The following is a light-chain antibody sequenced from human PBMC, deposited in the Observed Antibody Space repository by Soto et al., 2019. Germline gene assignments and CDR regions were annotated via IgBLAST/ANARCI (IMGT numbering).Light chain of an antibody. CDR2: GAS. CDR3: QQYNNWSPYT. Sequence: EIVMTQSPATLSVSPGERATLSCRASQSVSSNLAWYQQKPGQAPRLLIYGASTRATGIPARFSGSGSGTEFTLNISSLQSEDFAVYYCQQYNNWSPYTLGQGTKLEIK. V-gene: IGKV3-15*01. CDR1: QSVSSN. J-gene: IGKJ2*01.